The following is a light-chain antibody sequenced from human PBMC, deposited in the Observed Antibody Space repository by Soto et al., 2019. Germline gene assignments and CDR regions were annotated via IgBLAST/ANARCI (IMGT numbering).Light chain of an antibody. CDR1: QSINTRY. CDR2: ATS. CDR3: QQYDDSARYK. J-gene: IGKJ2*01. Sequence: EIVLTQSPGTLSLSPGERATLSCRASQSINTRYSAWYQQKPGQPPRLLFYATSSRAPGIPDWFSGSGSGTNFTLTISRLEPEDFAVYYCQQYDDSARYKFGQGTNLDIK. V-gene: IGKV3-20*01.